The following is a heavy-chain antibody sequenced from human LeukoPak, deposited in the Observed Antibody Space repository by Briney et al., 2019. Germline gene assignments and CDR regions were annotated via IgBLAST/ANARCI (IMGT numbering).Heavy chain of an antibody. Sequence: GESLKISCKGSGYSFTSYWIGWVRQMPGKGLEWMEIIYPGDSDTRYSPSFQGQVTISADKSISTANLQWSSLKASDTAMYYCARSVGGYATRYYFDYWGQGTLVTVSS. CDR1: GYSFTSYW. D-gene: IGHD5-12*01. CDR2: IYPGDSDT. CDR3: ARSVGGYATRYYFDY. J-gene: IGHJ4*02. V-gene: IGHV5-51*01.